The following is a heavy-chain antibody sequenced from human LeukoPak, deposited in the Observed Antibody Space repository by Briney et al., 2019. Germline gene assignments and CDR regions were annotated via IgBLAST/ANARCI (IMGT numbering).Heavy chain of an antibody. J-gene: IGHJ4*02. CDR2: ISGSGHII. V-gene: IGHV3-11*04. CDR3: ARVSYSSSSFDY. CDR1: GFTFSDSY. D-gene: IGHD6-6*01. Sequence: KPEGSLRLSCAASGFTFSDSYMSWIRQSPGKGLEWVSHISGSGHIIYYADSMKGRFTISRDNAKNSLYLQMNSLRAEDTAVYYCARVSYSSSSFDYWGQGTLVTVSS.